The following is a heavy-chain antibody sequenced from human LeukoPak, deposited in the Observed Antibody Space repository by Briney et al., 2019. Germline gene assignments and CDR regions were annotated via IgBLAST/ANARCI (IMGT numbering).Heavy chain of an antibody. V-gene: IGHV1-8*01. CDR2: MKPGRGST. CDR3: ARGEPVTMYH. Sequence: SLKVSCRASGYIFNNYDINWVRQAPGKGLEWMGWMKPGRGSTGYAQKFQGRVTMTRNTSMSTAYMQLTSLTSEDTAVYYCARGEPVTMYHWGQGTLVTVSS. CDR1: GYIFNNYD. D-gene: IGHD4-17*01. J-gene: IGHJ5*02.